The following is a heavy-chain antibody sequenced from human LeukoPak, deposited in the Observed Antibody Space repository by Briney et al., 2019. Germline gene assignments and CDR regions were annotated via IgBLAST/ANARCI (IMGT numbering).Heavy chain of an antibody. J-gene: IGHJ4*02. D-gene: IGHD3-22*01. CDR3: TTYYYDTSGYSTMVLDY. CDR1: GFTFSDYY. CDR2: IKSKTDGGTS. Sequence: PGGSLRLSCAASGFTFSDYYMSWIRQAPGKGLEWVGRIKSKTDGGTSDYAAPVKGRFTISRDDSKNTMFLQMNSLKAEDTAVYYCTTYYYDTSGYSTMVLDYWGQGNLVTVSS. V-gene: IGHV3-15*01.